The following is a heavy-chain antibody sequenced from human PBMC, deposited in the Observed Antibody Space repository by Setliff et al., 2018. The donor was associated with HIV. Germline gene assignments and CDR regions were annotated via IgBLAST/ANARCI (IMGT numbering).Heavy chain of an antibody. CDR2: INPSAGST. CDR1: GGTFTSYY. D-gene: IGHD1-26*01. Sequence: ASVKVSCKASGGTFTSYYLHWVRQAPGQGLEWMGIINPSAGSTSYAQKFQGRVTMTRDTSTSTVYMEPNSLRSEDTAVYYCARELEARIVGTWALGYWGQGTLVTVSS. CDR3: ARELEARIVGTWALGY. J-gene: IGHJ4*02. V-gene: IGHV1-46*01.